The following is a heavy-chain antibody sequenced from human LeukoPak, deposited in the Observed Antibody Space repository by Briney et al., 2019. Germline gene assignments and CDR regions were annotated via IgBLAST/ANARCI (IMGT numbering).Heavy chain of an antibody. CDR2: IYYSGAT. D-gene: IGHD1-14*01. CDR1: GDSISSGDYY. V-gene: IGHV4-30-4*01. CDR3: ATRVLPNRYYYYGMDV. Sequence: SQTLSLTCTVSGDSISSGDYYWSWIRQPPGKGLEWIGYIYYSGATYYNPSLKSRVTISVDTSKNQFSLKLSSVTAADTAVYYCATRVLPNRYYYYGMDVWGQGTTVTVSS. J-gene: IGHJ6*02.